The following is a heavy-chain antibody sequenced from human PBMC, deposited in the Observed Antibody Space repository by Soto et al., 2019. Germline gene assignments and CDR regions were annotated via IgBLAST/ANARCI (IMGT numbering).Heavy chain of an antibody. V-gene: IGHV1-18*01. Sequence: QVQVVQSGDEVKKPGASVKVSCKASGYIFVNYGIAWVRQAPGQGLGWMGWISPYNGNTHYATKVQGRLTMTTDTSTSTAYMDLGRLTSDDTAVYYCAMVDNYVTPTPQDVWGQGTTVTVSS. CDR3: AMVDNYVTPTPQDV. J-gene: IGHJ6*02. CDR1: GYIFVNYG. CDR2: ISPYNGNT. D-gene: IGHD3-16*01.